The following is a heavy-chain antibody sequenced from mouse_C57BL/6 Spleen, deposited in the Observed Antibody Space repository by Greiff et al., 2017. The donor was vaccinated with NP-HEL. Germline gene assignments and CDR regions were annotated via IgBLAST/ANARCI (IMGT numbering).Heavy chain of an antibody. D-gene: IGHD2-5*01. V-gene: IGHV1-82*01. CDR3: ARNDYSNYEGFAY. CDR1: GYAFSSSW. Sequence: QVQLQQSGPELVKPGASVKISCKASGYAFSSSWMNWVKQRPGKGLEWIGRIYPGDGDTNYNGKFKGKATLTADKSSSTAYMQLSSLTSEDSAVYFCARNDYSNYEGFAYWGQGTLVTVSA. J-gene: IGHJ3*01. CDR2: IYPGDGDT.